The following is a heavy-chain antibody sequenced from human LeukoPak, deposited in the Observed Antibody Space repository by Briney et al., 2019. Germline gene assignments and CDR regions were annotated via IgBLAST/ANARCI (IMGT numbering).Heavy chain of an antibody. CDR3: ARRTYGSGSIDY. V-gene: IGHV1-2*02. D-gene: IGHD3-10*01. Sequence: ASVKVSCKASGYTFTDYYMHWVRQAPGQGLEWMGWINPNSGGSDYAQKFQGRVTMTRDTSISTPYMELSRLRYDDTAVYYCARRTYGSGSIDYWGQGTLVTVSS. J-gene: IGHJ4*02. CDR1: GYTFTDYY. CDR2: INPNSGGS.